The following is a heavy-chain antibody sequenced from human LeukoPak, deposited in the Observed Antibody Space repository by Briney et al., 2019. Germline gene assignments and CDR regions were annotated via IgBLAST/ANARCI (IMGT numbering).Heavy chain of an antibody. CDR2: ISGSGGST. J-gene: IGHJ4*02. Sequence: GGSLRLSCAASGFTFSSYAMSWVRQAPGKGLEWVSAISGSGGSTYYADSVKGRFTISRDNSKNTLYLQMNGLRREDTAVYYCARVWDTNFEYWGQGALVTVSS. CDR3: ARVWDTNFEY. CDR1: GFTFSSYA. D-gene: IGHD3-16*01. V-gene: IGHV3-23*01.